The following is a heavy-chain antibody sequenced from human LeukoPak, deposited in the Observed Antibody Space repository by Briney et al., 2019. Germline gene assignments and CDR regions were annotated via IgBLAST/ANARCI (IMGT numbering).Heavy chain of an antibody. CDR3: ASYSTRETQWIQLWPYYYYGMDV. CDR2: IKQDGSEK. Sequence: TGGSLRLSCAASGFTFSSYWMSWVRQAPGKGLEWVANIKQDGSEKYYVDSVKGRFTISRDNAKNSLYLQMNSLRAEDTAVYYCASYSTRETQWIQLWPYYYYGMDVWGQGTMVTVSS. CDR1: GFTFSSYW. V-gene: IGHV3-7*05. D-gene: IGHD5-18*01. J-gene: IGHJ6*02.